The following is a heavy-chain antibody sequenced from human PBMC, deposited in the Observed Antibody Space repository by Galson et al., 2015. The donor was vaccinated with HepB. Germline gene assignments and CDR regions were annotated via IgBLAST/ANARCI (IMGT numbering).Heavy chain of an antibody. J-gene: IGHJ6*02. CDR2: IWYDGSNK. CDR3: AKDRGSGSYSYYYYGMDV. Sequence: SLRLSCAASGFTFSSYGMHWVRQAPGKGLEWVAVIWYDGSNKYYADSVKGRFTISRDNSKKTLYLQMNSLRAEDTAVYYCAKDRGSGSYSYYYYGMDVWGQGTTVTVSS. CDR1: GFTFSSYG. D-gene: IGHD3-10*01. V-gene: IGHV3-33*06.